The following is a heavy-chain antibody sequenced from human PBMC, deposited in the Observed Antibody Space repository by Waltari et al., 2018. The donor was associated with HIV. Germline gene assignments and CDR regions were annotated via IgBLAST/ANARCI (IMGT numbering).Heavy chain of an antibody. CDR3: ARVTYSYRNGMDV. J-gene: IGHJ6*02. CDR1: GFTFSSYG. CDR2: IWYDGSNK. V-gene: IGHV3-33*01. Sequence: QVQLVESGGGVVQPGRSLRLSCAASGFTFSSYGMHWVRQAPGKGLEWVAVIWYDGSNKYYADSVKGRFTISRDNSKNTLYLQMNSLRAEDTAVYYCARVTYSYRNGMDVWGQGTTVTVSS. D-gene: IGHD5-18*01.